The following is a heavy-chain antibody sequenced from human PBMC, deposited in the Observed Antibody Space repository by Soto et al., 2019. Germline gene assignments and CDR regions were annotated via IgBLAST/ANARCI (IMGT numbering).Heavy chain of an antibody. Sequence: GGSLGLSCAASGLTFSSYGMSGVRQAPGKGLEWVANIKQDGSEKYYVDSVKGRFTISRDNAKNSLYLQMNSLRAEDTAVYYCAKIRSTWYFDYWGRGTLVTVSS. CDR2: IKQDGSEK. CDR3: AKIRSTWYFDY. V-gene: IGHV3-7*03. D-gene: IGHD6-13*01. J-gene: IGHJ4*02. CDR1: GLTFSSYG.